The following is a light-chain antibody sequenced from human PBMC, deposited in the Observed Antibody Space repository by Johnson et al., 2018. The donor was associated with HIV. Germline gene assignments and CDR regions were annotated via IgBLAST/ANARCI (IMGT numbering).Light chain of an antibody. J-gene: IGLJ1*01. CDR3: GTWGGV. CDR2: DNN. CDR1: SSNIGNKD. Sequence: PPSVSAAPGQTVTVSCSGSSSNIGNKDVSWYQQLPGTAPKLLIYDNNKRPSRIPDRFSGSKSGTSATLGITGLQTGDEADYYCGTWGGVFGTGTKVTVL. V-gene: IGLV1-51*01.